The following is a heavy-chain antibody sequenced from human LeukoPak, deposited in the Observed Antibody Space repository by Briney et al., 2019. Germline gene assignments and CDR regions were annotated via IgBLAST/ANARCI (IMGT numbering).Heavy chain of an antibody. D-gene: IGHD1-26*01. CDR1: GLTFSSYW. V-gene: IGHV3-74*01. CDR2: IVTDGSSR. CDR3: AKGLMGATPYYFDY. Sequence: GGSLRLSCAASGLTFSSYWMHWVRQSPGTGLGWVSRIVTDGSSRTYADSVKGRFTISRDNAKNTLYLQMNSLRADDTAVYYCAKGLMGATPYYFDYWGQGTLVTVSS. J-gene: IGHJ4*02.